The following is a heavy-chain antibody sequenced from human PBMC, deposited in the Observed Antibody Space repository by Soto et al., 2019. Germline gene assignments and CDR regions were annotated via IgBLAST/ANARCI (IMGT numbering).Heavy chain of an antibody. CDR3: ARDPCISTTCFHDY. J-gene: IGHJ4*02. V-gene: IGHV1-69*12. CDR2: IIPIFGTA. Sequence: QVQLVQSGAEVKKPGSSVKVSCKASGDTFNTYSISWERQAPGQGLEWMGGIIPIFGTANYAQNFQDRVTITADASTNTAYMDLSGLRPDDTAVYYCARDPCISTTCFHDYWGQGTLVTVSS. D-gene: IGHD2-2*01. CDR1: GDTFNTYS.